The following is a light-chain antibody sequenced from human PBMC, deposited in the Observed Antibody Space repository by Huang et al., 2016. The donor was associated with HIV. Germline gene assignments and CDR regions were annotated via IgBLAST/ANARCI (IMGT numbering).Light chain of an antibody. J-gene: IGKJ1*01. V-gene: IGKV3-15*01. CDR2: GAS. CDR3: QQYSKRPWT. Sequence: EIVMTQSPATLSMSPGERATLSCRASQSVINNLGWYQQKPGQAPRLLIYGASTRATGVPARCSGSGAGTEFSLTISSLQSEDFAVYYCQQYSKRPWTFGQGTKVEIK. CDR1: QSVINN.